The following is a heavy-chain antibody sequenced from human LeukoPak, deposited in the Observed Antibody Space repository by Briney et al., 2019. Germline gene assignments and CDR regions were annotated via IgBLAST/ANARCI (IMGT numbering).Heavy chain of an antibody. CDR1: GGSISSSSYY. CDR3: ARHSERYYINWYFDL. CDR2: IYYSGST. D-gene: IGHD1-26*01. Sequence: KPSETLSLTCTVSGGSISSSSYYWGWIRQPPGKGLEWIGSIYYSGSTYYNPSLESRVTISVDTSKNQFSLKLSSVTAADTAVYYCARHSERYYINWYFDLWGRGTLVTVSS. J-gene: IGHJ2*01. V-gene: IGHV4-39*01.